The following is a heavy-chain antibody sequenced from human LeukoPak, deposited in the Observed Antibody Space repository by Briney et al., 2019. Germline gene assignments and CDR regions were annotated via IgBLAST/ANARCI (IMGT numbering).Heavy chain of an antibody. CDR1: GFTFSSYG. CDR2: IRYDGSNK. V-gene: IGHV3-30*02. CDR3: AKDPTGYYYDSSGYYPNDY. D-gene: IGHD3-22*01. J-gene: IGHJ4*02. Sequence: HPGGSLRLSCAASGFTFSSYGMHWVRQAPGKGLEWVAFIRYDGSNKYYADSVKGRFTISRDNSKNTLYLQMNSLRAEDTAVYYCAKDPTGYYYDSSGYYPNDYWGQGTLVTVSS.